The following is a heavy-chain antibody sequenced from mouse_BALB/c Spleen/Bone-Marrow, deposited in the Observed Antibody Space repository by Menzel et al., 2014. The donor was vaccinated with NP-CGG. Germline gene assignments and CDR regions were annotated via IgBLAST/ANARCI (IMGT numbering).Heavy chain of an antibody. V-gene: IGHV1-80*01. J-gene: IGHJ2*01. CDR1: GYAFSSYW. CDR3: ACGNYDFDY. CDR2: IYPGDGDT. D-gene: IGHD2-1*01. Sequence: QVQLKQSGAELVRPGSSVKISCKASGYAFSSYWMNWVKQRPGQGLEWIGQIYPGDGDTNYSGKFKGKATLTADESSSTAYMQLSSVTSEDSAGDCCACGNYDFDYWGQGTTLTVSS.